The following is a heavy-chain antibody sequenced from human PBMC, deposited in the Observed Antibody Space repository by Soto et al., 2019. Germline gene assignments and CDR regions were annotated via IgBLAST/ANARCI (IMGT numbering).Heavy chain of an antibody. J-gene: IGHJ4*02. V-gene: IGHV6-1*01. CDR1: GDSVSSNSAA. CDR3: ARESVKVVVVPAAIRRFYFDY. D-gene: IGHD2-2*02. CDR2: TYYRSKWYN. Sequence: SQTPSLTCAISGDSVSSNSAAWNWIRQSPSRGLEWLGRTYYRSKWYNDYAVSVKSRITINPDTSKNQFSLQLNSVTPEDTAVYYCARESVKVVVVPAAIRRFYFDYWGQGTLVTVSS.